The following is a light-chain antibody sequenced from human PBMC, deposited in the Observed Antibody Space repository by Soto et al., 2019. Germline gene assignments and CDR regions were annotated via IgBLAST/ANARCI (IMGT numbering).Light chain of an antibody. CDR2: ATS. CDR3: QQYSDWPPLT. CDR1: QSVSSSH. V-gene: IGKV3-20*01. Sequence: PGERATLSCRASQSVSSSHLAWYQHKPGQAPRLLIYATSSRATGSPDRFSGGGSGTDFTLTISRLEPEDFAVYYCQQYSDWPPLTFGGGTTGDIK. J-gene: IGKJ4*01.